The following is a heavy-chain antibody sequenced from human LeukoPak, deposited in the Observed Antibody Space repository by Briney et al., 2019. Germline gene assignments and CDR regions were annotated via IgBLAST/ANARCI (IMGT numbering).Heavy chain of an antibody. D-gene: IGHD3-3*01. CDR1: GFTFSSYA. V-gene: IGHV3-30*04. J-gene: IGHJ4*02. CDR3: ARPIFGVVIAFDY. Sequence: PGGSLRLSCAASGFTFSSYAMHWVRQAPGKGLEWVAVISYDGSNKYYADSVKGRFTISRDNSKNTLYLQMNSLRAEDTAVYYCARPIFGVVIAFDYWGQGTLVTVSS. CDR2: ISYDGSNK.